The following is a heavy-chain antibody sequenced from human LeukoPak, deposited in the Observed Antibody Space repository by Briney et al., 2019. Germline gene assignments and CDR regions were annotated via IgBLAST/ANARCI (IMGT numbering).Heavy chain of an antibody. CDR3: ARHSGLVAATRELDY. Sequence: GASVKVSCKASGGTFSSYAISWVRQAPGQGLEWMGGIIPIFGTANYAQKFQGRVTITADESTSTAYMELSSLRSEDTAVYYCARHSGLVAATRELDYWGQGTLVTVSS. V-gene: IGHV1-69*13. CDR2: IIPIFGTA. D-gene: IGHD2-15*01. J-gene: IGHJ4*02. CDR1: GGTFSSYA.